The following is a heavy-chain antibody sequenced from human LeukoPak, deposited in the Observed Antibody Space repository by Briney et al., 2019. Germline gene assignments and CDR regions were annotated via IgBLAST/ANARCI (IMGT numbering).Heavy chain of an antibody. V-gene: IGHV5-51*01. CDR3: ATYYDILTGHRGYFGY. Sequence: GESLKISCKGSGYSFTSYWIGWVRQMPGKGLEWMGIIYPGDSDTRYSPSFQGQVTISADKSISTAYLQWSSLKASDTAMYYCATYYDILTGHRGYFGYWGQGTLVTVSS. CDR1: GYSFTSYW. J-gene: IGHJ4*02. CDR2: IYPGDSDT. D-gene: IGHD3-9*01.